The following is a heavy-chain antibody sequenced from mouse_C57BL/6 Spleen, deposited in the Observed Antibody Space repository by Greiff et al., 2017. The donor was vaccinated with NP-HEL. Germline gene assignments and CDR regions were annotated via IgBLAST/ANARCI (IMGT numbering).Heavy chain of an antibody. CDR3: ARENPYYYSIDY. Sequence: EVKLMESEGGLVQPGSSMKLSCTASGFTFSDYYMAWVRQVPEKGLEWVANINYDGSSTYYLDSLKSRFIISRDNAKNILYLQMSSLKSEDTATYYCARENPYYYSIDYWGQGTSVTVSS. CDR1: GFTFSDYY. J-gene: IGHJ4*01. V-gene: IGHV5-16*01. CDR2: INYDGSST.